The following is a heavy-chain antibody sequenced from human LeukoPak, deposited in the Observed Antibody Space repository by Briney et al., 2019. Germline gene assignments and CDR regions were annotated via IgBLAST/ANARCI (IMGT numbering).Heavy chain of an antibody. D-gene: IGHD2-2*01. Sequence: ASVKVSCKASGYTFTSYYMHWVRQAPGQGLEWMGIINPSGGSTSYAQKFQGRVTMTRDTSTSTVYMELSSLRSEDTAVYYCASLATSPVVPAAMGRSDAFDIWGQGTMVTVSS. CDR1: GYTFTSYY. J-gene: IGHJ3*02. V-gene: IGHV1-46*03. CDR3: ASLATSPVVPAAMGRSDAFDI. CDR2: INPSGGST.